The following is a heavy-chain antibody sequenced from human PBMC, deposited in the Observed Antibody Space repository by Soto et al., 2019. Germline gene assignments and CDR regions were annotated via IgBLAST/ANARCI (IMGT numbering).Heavy chain of an antibody. V-gene: IGHV3-48*03. CDR1: GFTFSSYE. CDR2: ISSSGSTI. CDR3: ARSLLLWFGEDGMAV. J-gene: IGHJ6*02. D-gene: IGHD3-10*01. Sequence: EVQLVESGGGLVQPGGSLRLSCAASGFTFSSYEMNWVRQAPGKGLEWVSYISSSGSTIYYADSVKGRVTISRDNAKNSLYLQMNSRRAEDTAVYYCARSLLLWFGEDGMAVWGQGTTVTVSS.